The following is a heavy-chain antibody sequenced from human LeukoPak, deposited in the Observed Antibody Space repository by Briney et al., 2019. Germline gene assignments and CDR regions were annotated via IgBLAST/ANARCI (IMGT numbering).Heavy chain of an antibody. J-gene: IGHJ4*02. D-gene: IGHD6-19*01. CDR1: GFTVSRHW. CDR2: INSDGRVT. Sequence: PGGSLRLSCAASGFTVSRHWMHWVRQAPGKGLVWISRINSDGRVTDYADFVKGRFTISRDNSKNTLYLQMNSLRAEDTATYYCAKSRAYSSGALNYWGRGTLVTVSS. CDR3: AKSRAYSSGALNY. V-gene: IGHV3-74*01.